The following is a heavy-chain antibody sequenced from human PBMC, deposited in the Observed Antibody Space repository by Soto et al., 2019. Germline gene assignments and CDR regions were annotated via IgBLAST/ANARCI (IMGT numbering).Heavy chain of an antibody. CDR2: IRSKAYGGTT. CDR3: TIFRNYDFWSGYFDY. CDR1: GFTFGDYA. J-gene: IGHJ4*02. D-gene: IGHD3-3*01. V-gene: IGHV3-49*03. Sequence: GGSLRLSCTASGFTFGDYAMSWFRQAPGKGLEWVGFIRSKAYGGTTEYAASVKGRFTISRDDSKSIAYLQMNSLKTEDTAVYYCTIFRNYDFWSGYFDYWGQGTLVPVSS.